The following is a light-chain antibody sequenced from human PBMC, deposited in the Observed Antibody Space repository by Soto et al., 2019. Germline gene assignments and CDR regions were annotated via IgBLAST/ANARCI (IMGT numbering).Light chain of an antibody. Sequence: EIVMTQSPATLSVSPGERATLSCRASQSVSSNLAWYQQKPGQAPRLLIYGASTRATGIPARFSGNGFGTEFTLTISSLQSGDSAVYYCQQYNNRPRTFGQGTKVEIK. V-gene: IGKV3-15*01. J-gene: IGKJ1*01. CDR2: GAS. CDR1: QSVSSN. CDR3: QQYNNRPRT.